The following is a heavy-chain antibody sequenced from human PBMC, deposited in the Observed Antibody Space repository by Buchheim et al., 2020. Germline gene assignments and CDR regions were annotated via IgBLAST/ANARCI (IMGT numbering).Heavy chain of an antibody. D-gene: IGHD3-22*01. Sequence: EVQLLESGGGLVQPGESLRLSCAASGFTFSIFAISWVRQAPGKGLKWVSTSGGSGGAAHYADSVKGRFNRSRDTFQNTRYLQMHSLRAEDTARYYCALKYYDSRSYSYFDYWGQGTL. CDR1: GFTFSIFA. J-gene: IGHJ4*02. V-gene: IGHV3-23*01. CDR3: ALKYYDSRSYSYFDY. CDR2: SGGSGGAA.